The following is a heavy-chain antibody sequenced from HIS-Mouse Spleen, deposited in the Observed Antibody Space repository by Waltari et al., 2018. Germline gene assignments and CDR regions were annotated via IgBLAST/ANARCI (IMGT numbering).Heavy chain of an antibody. D-gene: IGHD6-13*01. Sequence: QLQLQEWGRGVLKPSETLSLTCTVSGGPISSSGDDRGGIRQPPGKGLEWIGSIYYSGRTYYNPSLKSRVPLSVYTSNNQFSLKLSSVTAADTAVYYCAREIPYSSSWYDWYFDLWGRGTLVTVSS. V-gene: IGHV4-39*07. CDR2: IYYSGRT. CDR1: GGPISSSGDD. CDR3: AREIPYSSSWYDWYFDL. J-gene: IGHJ2*01.